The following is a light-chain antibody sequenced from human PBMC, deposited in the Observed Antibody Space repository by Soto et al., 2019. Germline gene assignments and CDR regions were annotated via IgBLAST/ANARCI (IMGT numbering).Light chain of an antibody. V-gene: IGLV2-14*01. CDR3: SSYTSSSTGV. J-gene: IGLJ3*02. CDR2: DVS. CDR1: SSDVGRYNY. Sequence: QSALTQPASVSRSPGQSITISCTGTSSDVGRYNYVSWFQQHPGKAPKLIIYDVSNRPSGVSNRFSGSKSGNTASLAISGLQAEDEADYYCSSYTSSSTGVFGGGTKLTVL.